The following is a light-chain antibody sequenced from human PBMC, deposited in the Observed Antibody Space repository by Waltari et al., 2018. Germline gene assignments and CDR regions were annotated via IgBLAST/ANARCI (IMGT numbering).Light chain of an antibody. J-gene: IGKJ1*01. V-gene: IGKV2-30*02. CDR3: MQGTHWPPWT. CDR1: QSFVHSDGKTY. Sequence: VVMTQSPLSLPVTLGQPASIPCKSSQSFVHSDGKTYINWFQHRPGQSPRRLIYKVSNRDSGVPDRFSGSGSGTDFTLKISRVEADDVGVYYCMQGTHWPPWTFGQGTKVEIK. CDR2: KVS.